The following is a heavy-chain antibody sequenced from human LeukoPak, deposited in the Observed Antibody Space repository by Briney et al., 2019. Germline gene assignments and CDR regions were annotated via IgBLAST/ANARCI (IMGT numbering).Heavy chain of an antibody. CDR3: AGGRDYYDSSGYSTSNGFDY. V-gene: IGHV4-30-2*01. J-gene: IGHJ4*02. D-gene: IGHD3-22*01. CDR1: GGSISSGGYS. CDR2: IYHSGST. Sequence: SETLSLTCAVSGGSISSGGYSWSWIRQPPGKGLEWIGYIYHSGSTYYNSSLKSRVTISVDMSKNQFSLKLNSVTAADTAVYYCAGGRDYYDSSGYSTSNGFDYWGQGTLVTVSS.